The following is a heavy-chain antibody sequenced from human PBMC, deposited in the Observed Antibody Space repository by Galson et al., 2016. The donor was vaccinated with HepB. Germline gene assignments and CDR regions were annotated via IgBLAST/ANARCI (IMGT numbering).Heavy chain of an antibody. D-gene: IGHD6-13*01. CDR2: ISSGGGDK. CDR1: GFTFISYA. J-gene: IGHJ4*02. V-gene: IGHV3-30-3*01. CDR3: VRDGSSWIRFDY. Sequence: SLRLSCAASGFTFISYAMHWVRQTPGKGLEWVAVISSGGGDKYYADSMKGRFTVTRDNSKDTLYLQVTSLRIEDTAIYYCVRDGSSWIRFDYWGQGTLVTVSS.